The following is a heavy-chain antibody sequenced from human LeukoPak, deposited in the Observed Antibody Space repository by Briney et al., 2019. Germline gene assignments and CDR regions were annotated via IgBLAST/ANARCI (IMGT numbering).Heavy chain of an antibody. CDR2: IIWNSGSI. D-gene: IGHD3-22*01. CDR3: ARDRADDDSSGYIYRDFAY. CDR1: GFTFDDYA. V-gene: IGHV3-9*01. J-gene: IGHJ4*02. Sequence: GGSLRLSCAASGFTFDDYAMHWVRQAPGKGLEWVSGIIWNSGSIGYADSVKGRFTISRDNAKNLLYLQMNNLRAEDTAVYYCARDRADDDSSGYIYRDFAYWGQGNLVTVSP.